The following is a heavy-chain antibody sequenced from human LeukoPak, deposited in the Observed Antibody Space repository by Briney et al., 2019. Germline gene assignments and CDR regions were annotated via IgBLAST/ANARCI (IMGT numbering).Heavy chain of an antibody. Sequence: GGSLRLSCAVSGFTFSTYWMNWVRQAPGKGPEWVANIKPDGSEKFYVDSVKGRFTVSRDSAKNLLYLQMNSLRAEDTAVYYCARVRMYEPRWGFDHWGQGTLVTVSS. V-gene: IGHV3-7*03. J-gene: IGHJ4*02. CDR3: ARVRMYEPRWGFDH. CDR1: GFTFSTYW. D-gene: IGHD2-8*01. CDR2: IKPDGSEK.